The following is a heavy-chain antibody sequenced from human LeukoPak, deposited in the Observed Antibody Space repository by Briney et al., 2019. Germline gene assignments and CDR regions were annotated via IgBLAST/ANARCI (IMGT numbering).Heavy chain of an antibody. CDR2: IYYSGST. Sequence: SETLSLTCTVSGDSISSSSYYWGWIRQPPGKGLEWIGSIYYSGSTYYNPSLKSRVTISVDTSKNQFSLKLSSVTAADTAVYYCARSSGWYPLGYWGQGTLVTVSS. D-gene: IGHD6-19*01. V-gene: IGHV4-39*01. CDR3: ARSSGWYPLGY. J-gene: IGHJ4*02. CDR1: GDSISSSSYY.